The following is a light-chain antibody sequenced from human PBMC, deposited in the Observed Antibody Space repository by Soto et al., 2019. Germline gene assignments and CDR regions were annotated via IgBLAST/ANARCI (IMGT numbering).Light chain of an antibody. V-gene: IGLV2-14*01. CDR3: SSYTASNTNV. CDR1: SSDAGAYKY. Sequence: QSALTQPASVSGSPGQSITISCTGTSSDAGAYKYVSWYQQHPGKAPKLMIYDVTNRPSGVSNRFSGSKSGNTASLTISGLQAEDEADYYCSSYTASNTNVFGTGTEVTVL. CDR2: DVT. J-gene: IGLJ1*01.